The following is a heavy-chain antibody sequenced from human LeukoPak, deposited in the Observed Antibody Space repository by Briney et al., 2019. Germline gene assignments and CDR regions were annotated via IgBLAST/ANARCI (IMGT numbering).Heavy chain of an antibody. Sequence: GGSLRLSCVSSGFIVSSHYMSWVRQAPGKGLEWVSLIYSGGTTYSADSVKGRFTISRDNSKNTLYLQMNSLRAEDTAVYYCARGGSSGAFDIWGQGTRVTVSS. CDR3: ARGGSSGAFDI. CDR1: GFIVSSHY. J-gene: IGHJ3*02. V-gene: IGHV3-66*01. D-gene: IGHD1-26*01. CDR2: IYSGGTT.